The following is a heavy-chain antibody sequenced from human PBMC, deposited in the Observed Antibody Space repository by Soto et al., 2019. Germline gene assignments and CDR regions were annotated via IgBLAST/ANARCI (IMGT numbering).Heavy chain of an antibody. D-gene: IGHD6-13*01. V-gene: IGHV4-59*01. CDR2: IYYSGST. CDR3: ARGPRIAAAGTGGHWFDP. CDR1: GGSISSYY. Sequence: SETLSLTCTVSGGSISSYYWSWIRQPPGKGLEWIGYIYYSGSTNYNPSLKSRVTISVDTSKNQFSLKLSSVTAADTAVYYCARGPRIAAAGTGGHWFDPWGQGTLVTVSS. J-gene: IGHJ5*02.